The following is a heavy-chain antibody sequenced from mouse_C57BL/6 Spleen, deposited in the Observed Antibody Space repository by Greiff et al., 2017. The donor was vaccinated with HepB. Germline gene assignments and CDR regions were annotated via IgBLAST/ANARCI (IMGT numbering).Heavy chain of an antibody. CDR2: IHLSDSDT. D-gene: IGHD1-1*01. CDR1: GYTFTSYW. V-gene: IGHV1-74*01. Sequence: QVQLQQPGAELVKPGASVKVSCKASGYTFTSYWMHWVKQRPGQGLEWIGRIHLSDSDTNYNQKFKGKATLTVDKSSSTAYMQLSSLTSEDSAVYYCAPDYYGSSYFAYWGQGTLVTVSA. J-gene: IGHJ3*01. CDR3: APDYYGSSYFAY.